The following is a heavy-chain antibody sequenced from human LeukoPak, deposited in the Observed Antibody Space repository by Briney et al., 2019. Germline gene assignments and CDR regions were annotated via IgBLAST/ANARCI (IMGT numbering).Heavy chain of an antibody. CDR2: IKVYGDTT. V-gene: IGHV1-46*01. CDR3: ARDQYYYDSSGSWGFDY. CDR1: GNTFTSFH. Sequence: ASVKVSCKASGNTFTSFHIHWVRQAPGQGLEYMGIIKVYGDTTIYAQRFQGRITMTRDTSTSTVYMELSSLNSEDTAVYYCARDQYYYDSSGSWGFDYWGQGTLVTVSS. D-gene: IGHD3-22*01. J-gene: IGHJ4*02.